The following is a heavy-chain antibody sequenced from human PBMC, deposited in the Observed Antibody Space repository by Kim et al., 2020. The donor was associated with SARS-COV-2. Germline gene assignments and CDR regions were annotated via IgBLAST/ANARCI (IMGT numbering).Heavy chain of an antibody. J-gene: IGHJ6*02. CDR1: GFTFSSYG. D-gene: IGHD3-10*01. V-gene: IGHV3-33*01. Sequence: GGSLRLSCAASGFTFSSYGMHWVRQALGKGLEWVAVIWYDGSNKYYADSVKGRFTISRDNSKNTLYLQMNSLRAEDTAVYYCARDGQVGFGEFALYYYGMDVWGQGTTVTVSS. CDR3: ARDGQVGFGEFALYYYGMDV. CDR2: IWYDGSNK.